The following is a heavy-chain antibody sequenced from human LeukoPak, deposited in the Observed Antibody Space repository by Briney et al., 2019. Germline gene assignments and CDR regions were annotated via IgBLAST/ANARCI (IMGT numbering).Heavy chain of an antibody. Sequence: GGSLRLSCAASGFTVSSNYMSWVRQAPGKGLEWVSVIYSGGSTYYADSVKGRFTISRDNSKNTLYLQMNSLRAEDTAVYYCARDYYDSSGYGDYWGQGILVTVSS. V-gene: IGHV3-53*01. CDR3: ARDYYDSSGYGDY. J-gene: IGHJ4*02. D-gene: IGHD3-22*01. CDR2: IYSGGST. CDR1: GFTVSSNY.